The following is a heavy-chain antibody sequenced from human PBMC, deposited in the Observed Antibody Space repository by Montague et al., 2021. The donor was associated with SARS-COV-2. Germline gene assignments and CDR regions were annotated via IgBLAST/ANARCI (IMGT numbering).Heavy chain of an antibody. Sequence: SLRLSCAAPGFTFSIYAMTWVRQAPGRGLGWLSAIGGTGVSPSYAASWKGRFTISRDNSKNTLYLQTNSLRAEDTAVYYWAKGDTAMAPYNWFDPWGQGTLVTVSS. CDR2: IGGTGVSP. CDR3: AKGDTAMAPYNWFDP. D-gene: IGHD5-18*01. V-gene: IGHV3-23*01. CDR1: GFTFSIYA. J-gene: IGHJ5*02.